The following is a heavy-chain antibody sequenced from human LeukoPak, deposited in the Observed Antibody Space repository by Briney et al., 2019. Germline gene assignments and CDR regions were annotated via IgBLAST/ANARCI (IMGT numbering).Heavy chain of an antibody. J-gene: IGHJ4*02. CDR3: AKKSGTSSSLHY. D-gene: IGHD6-6*01. CDR1: GFSFEDSA. Sequence: GGSLRLSCAASGFSFEDSAMHWVRQAPGKGLEWVSVISWNSGTIAYADSVKGRFTISRDNAKNSLYLQMNSLRPEDTAFYYCAKKSGTSSSLHYWGQGTLVTVSS. V-gene: IGHV3-9*01. CDR2: ISWNSGTI.